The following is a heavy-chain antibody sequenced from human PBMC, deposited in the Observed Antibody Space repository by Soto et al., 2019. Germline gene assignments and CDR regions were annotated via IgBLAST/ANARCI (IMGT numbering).Heavy chain of an antibody. D-gene: IGHD6-13*01. CDR2: ISWNSGSI. J-gene: IGHJ4*02. V-gene: IGHV3-9*01. CDR3: AKDSRLGISSLPHPDY. CDR1: GFTFDDYA. Sequence: EVQLVESGGGLVQPGRSLRLSCAASGFTFDDYAMHWVRQAPGKGLEWVSGISWNSGSIGYADSVKGRFTISRDNAKNSLYLQMNSLRAEDTALYYCAKDSRLGISSLPHPDYWGQGTLVTVSS.